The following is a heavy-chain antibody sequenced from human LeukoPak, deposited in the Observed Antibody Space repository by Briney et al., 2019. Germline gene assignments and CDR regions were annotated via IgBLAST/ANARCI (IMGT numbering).Heavy chain of an antibody. CDR2: SYSGSTT. CDR3: AKGPRPGSRGYANLDH. V-gene: IGHV3-53*01. J-gene: IGHJ4*02. D-gene: IGHD3-22*01. Sequence: GGSLRFSCAASRFTVSSNYMKRLPHAPGMGLEGVSLSYSGSTTNYAESVKGGFTIPRAYSKNPLYLKMNSLRVEDTAVYYCAKGPRPGSRGYANLDHWGQGTLVTVSS. CDR1: RFTVSSNY.